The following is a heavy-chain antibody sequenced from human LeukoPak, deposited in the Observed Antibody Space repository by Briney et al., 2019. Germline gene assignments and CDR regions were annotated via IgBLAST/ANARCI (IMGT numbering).Heavy chain of an antibody. Sequence: SETLSLTCTVSGGSITNYYWNWIRQPPGKGLEWIGYIYYSGSTNYNPSLKSRVTMSVDTSKNQFSLKLGSVTAADTAVYYCGGIAARSDAFDIWGQGTMVTASS. D-gene: IGHD6-6*01. CDR1: GGSITNYY. CDR2: IYYSGST. V-gene: IGHV4-59*12. CDR3: GGIAARSDAFDI. J-gene: IGHJ3*02.